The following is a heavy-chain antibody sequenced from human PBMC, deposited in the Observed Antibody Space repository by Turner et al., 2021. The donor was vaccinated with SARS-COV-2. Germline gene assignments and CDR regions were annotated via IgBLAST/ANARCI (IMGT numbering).Heavy chain of an antibody. D-gene: IGHD2-15*01. CDR2: IIPIFGTA. CDR3: ARGEVGYCSGGRCYSGSY. Sequence: QVQLVQSGAEVKKPGSSVKVSCKASGGTFSSYAISWVRQAPGQGLEWMGGIIPIFGTANYAQKFQGRVTITAVESTSTAYMELSSLRSEDTAVYYCARGEVGYCSGGRCYSGSYWGQGTLVTVSS. CDR1: GGTFSSYA. V-gene: IGHV1-69*01. J-gene: IGHJ4*02.